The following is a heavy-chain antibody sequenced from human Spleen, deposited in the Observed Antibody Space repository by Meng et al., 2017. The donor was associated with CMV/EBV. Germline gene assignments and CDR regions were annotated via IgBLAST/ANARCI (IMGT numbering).Heavy chain of an antibody. CDR2: ITSSSSYI. J-gene: IGHJ4*02. D-gene: IGHD3-10*01. CDR1: GFIFSSYR. Sequence: GGSLRLSCAASGFIFSSYRMNWVRQAPGKGLEWVSSITSSSSYIYYADSVKGRLTISRDNSRNSLYLQMKSLRAEDTAVYYCVRGGSWFGDPYLLDYWGQGTLVTVSS. V-gene: IGHV3-21*01. CDR3: VRGGSWFGDPYLLDY.